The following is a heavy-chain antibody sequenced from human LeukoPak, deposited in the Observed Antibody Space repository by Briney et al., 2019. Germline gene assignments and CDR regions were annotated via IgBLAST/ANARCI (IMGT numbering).Heavy chain of an antibody. Sequence: PSETLSLTCTVSGGSISSYYWSWIRQPPGKGLEWMGYIYYSGTTNYNPSLKSRVTISVDTSKNQCSLKLSSVTAADTAVYYCARGPAVYDSSGYSDYWGQGTLVTVSS. D-gene: IGHD3-22*01. CDR2: IYYSGTT. CDR3: ARGPAVYDSSGYSDY. J-gene: IGHJ4*02. CDR1: GGSISSYY. V-gene: IGHV4-59*12.